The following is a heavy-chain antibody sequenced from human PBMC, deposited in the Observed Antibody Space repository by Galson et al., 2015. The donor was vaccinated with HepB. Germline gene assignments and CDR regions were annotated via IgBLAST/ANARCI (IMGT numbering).Heavy chain of an antibody. J-gene: IGHJ4*02. D-gene: IGHD2-2*01. V-gene: IGHV3-23*01. Sequence: SLRLSCAASGFTFSSYAMSWVRQAPGKGLEWVSAISGSGGSTYYADSVKGRFTISRDNSKNTLYLQMNSLRAEDTAVYYCAVPYCSSTSCRTRDYFDYWGQGTLVTVSS. CDR2: ISGSGGST. CDR1: GFTFSSYA. CDR3: AVPYCSSTSCRTRDYFDY.